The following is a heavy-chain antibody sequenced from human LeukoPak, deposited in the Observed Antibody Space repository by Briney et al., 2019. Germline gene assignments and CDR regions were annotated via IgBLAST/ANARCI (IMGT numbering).Heavy chain of an antibody. Sequence: SETLSLTCTVSGGSISSSSYYWGWIRQPPGKGLEWIGSIYYSGSTYYNPSLKSRVTISVDPSKNQFSLKLSSVTAADTTVYYCARHSGYSYGYAYYYYYMDVWGKGTTVTVSS. J-gene: IGHJ6*03. CDR3: ARHSGYSYGYAYYYYYMDV. CDR2: IYYSGST. D-gene: IGHD5-18*01. CDR1: GGSISSSSYY. V-gene: IGHV4-39*01.